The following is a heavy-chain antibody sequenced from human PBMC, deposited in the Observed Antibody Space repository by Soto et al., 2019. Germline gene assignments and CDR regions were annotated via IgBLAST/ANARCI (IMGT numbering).Heavy chain of an antibody. CDR3: ASGWFGEFVYQFDY. CDR1: GYTFTRYG. J-gene: IGHJ4*02. D-gene: IGHD3-10*01. Sequence: QVQLVQSGAEVKKPGASVKVSCKPSGYTFTRYGITWVRQAPGQGLEWMGWISAYNGNTNYAQKLHGRVTMTTDTSTSTAYMELSSLGSDDTAAYYCASGWFGEFVYQFDYWGQGTLVTVSS. CDR2: ISAYNGNT. V-gene: IGHV1-18*01.